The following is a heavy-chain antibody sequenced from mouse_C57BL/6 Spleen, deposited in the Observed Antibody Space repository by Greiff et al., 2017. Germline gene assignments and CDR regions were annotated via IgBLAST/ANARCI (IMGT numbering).Heavy chain of an antibody. CDR3: ARTPYYYGSSYGYFDV. V-gene: IGHV1-61*01. D-gene: IGHD1-1*01. J-gene: IGHJ1*03. CDR1: GYTFTSYW. CDR2: IYPSDSDT. Sequence: QVQLQQPGAELVRPGSSVKLSCKASGYTFTSYWMDWVKQRPGQGLEWIGNIYPSDSDTHYNQKFKDKATLTVDKYSSTAYMQLSSLTSEDSAVYYCARTPYYYGSSYGYFDVWGTGTTVTVSS.